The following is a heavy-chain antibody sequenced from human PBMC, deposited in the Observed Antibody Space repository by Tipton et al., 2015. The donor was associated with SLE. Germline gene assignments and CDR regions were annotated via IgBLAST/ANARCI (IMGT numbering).Heavy chain of an antibody. CDR1: GGSIISGSYY. V-gene: IGHV4-31*03. CDR2: IYYSATT. Sequence: TLSLTCTVSGGSIISGSYYWSWVRQHPGNGLEWIGYIYYSATTYYNPSLESRVTISVDTSKNQVSLKLSSVTAADSAVYYCARAPIIGKVWGFLDFWGQGTLVSVSS. D-gene: IGHD4-23*01. J-gene: IGHJ4*02. CDR3: ARAPIIGKVWGFLDF.